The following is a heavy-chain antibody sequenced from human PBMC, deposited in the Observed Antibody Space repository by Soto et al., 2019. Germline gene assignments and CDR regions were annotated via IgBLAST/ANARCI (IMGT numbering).Heavy chain of an antibody. Sequence: SETLSLTCTVSGGSISSNRYYWGWIRQPPGKGLEWIGTIYYSGSTYYDPSLKSRVAISVDTSKNQFSLKLRSVTAADTAVYYCARRTYHYDSSDAFDIWGQGTMVTVSS. CDR1: GGSISSNRYY. CDR2: IYYSGST. J-gene: IGHJ3*02. V-gene: IGHV4-39*01. D-gene: IGHD3-22*01. CDR3: ARRTYHYDSSDAFDI.